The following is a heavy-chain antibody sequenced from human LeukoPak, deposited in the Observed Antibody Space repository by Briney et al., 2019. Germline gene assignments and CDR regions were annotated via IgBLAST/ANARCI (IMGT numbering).Heavy chain of an antibody. J-gene: IGHJ4*02. D-gene: IGHD6-19*01. CDR1: GFTVSSNY. CDR3: ARVGSSGWFFDY. CDR2: IYSGGST. Sequence: GGSLRLSCAASGFTVSSNYMSWVRQAPGKGLEWVSVIYSGGSTYYADSVKGRFTISRENSKNTLYLQMNSLRAEDTAVYYCARVGSSGWFFDYWGQGTLVTVSS. V-gene: IGHV3-53*01.